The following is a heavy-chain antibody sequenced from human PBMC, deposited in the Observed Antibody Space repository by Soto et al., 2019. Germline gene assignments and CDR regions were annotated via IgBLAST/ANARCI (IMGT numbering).Heavy chain of an antibody. CDR3: ANGGLRRWLQLYYFDY. V-gene: IGHV3-23*01. D-gene: IGHD5-12*01. CDR1: GFTFSSYA. CDR2: ISGSGGST. Sequence: GGSLRLSCAASGFTFSSYAMSWVRQAPGKGLEWVSAISGSGGSTYYADSVKGRFTISRDNSKNTLYLQMNSLRAEDTAVYYCANGGLRRWLQLYYFDYWGQGTLVTVSS. J-gene: IGHJ4*02.